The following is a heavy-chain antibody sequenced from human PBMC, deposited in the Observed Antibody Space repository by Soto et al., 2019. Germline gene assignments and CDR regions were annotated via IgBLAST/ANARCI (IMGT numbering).Heavy chain of an antibody. CDR3: ARDYSWFGENGMDV. CDR1: GGFISRCY. V-gene: IGHV4-59*01. D-gene: IGHD3-10*01. CDR2: IYYSGST. J-gene: IGHJ6*02. Sequence: PSETLSLTCSFCGGFISRCYGSGVRQPPGKGLEWIGYIYYSGSTNCNPTLKSRVTISVDTSKNQFSLKLSSVTAADTAVYYCARDYSWFGENGMDVRGHGTTVTVSS.